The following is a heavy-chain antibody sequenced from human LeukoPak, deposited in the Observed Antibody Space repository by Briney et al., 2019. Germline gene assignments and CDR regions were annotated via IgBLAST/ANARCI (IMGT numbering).Heavy chain of an antibody. Sequence: GGSLRLSCAGSGFTFRGSAMHWVRQASGKGLEWVGRIRTKANNYATAYAASLSGRFTISRDDSKNMAYLHLNGLKTEDTAVYYCARDLGYSYGSPEFDYWGQGTLVTVSS. CDR3: ARDLGYSYGSPEFDY. V-gene: IGHV3-73*01. CDR1: GFTFRGSA. D-gene: IGHD5-18*01. J-gene: IGHJ4*02. CDR2: IRTKANNYAT.